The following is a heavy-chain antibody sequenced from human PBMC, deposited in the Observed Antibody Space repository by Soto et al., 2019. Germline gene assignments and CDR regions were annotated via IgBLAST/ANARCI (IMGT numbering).Heavy chain of an antibody. V-gene: IGHV1-58*01. D-gene: IGHD3-22*01. CDR1: GFTFTSSA. CDR3: AARNDSSGYYYYYGMDV. J-gene: IGHJ6*02. CDR2: IVVGSGNT. Sequence: WASVKVSCKASGFTFTSSAVQWVRQARGQRLEWIGWIVVGSGNTNYAQKFQERVTITRDMSTSTAYMELSSLRSEDTAVYYCAARNDSSGYYYYYGMDVWGQGTTVTVSS.